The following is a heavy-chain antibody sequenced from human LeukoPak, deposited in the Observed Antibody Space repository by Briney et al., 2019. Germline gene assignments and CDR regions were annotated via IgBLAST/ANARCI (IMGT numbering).Heavy chain of an antibody. Sequence: ASVKVSCKASGYTFTSYDINWVRQATGQGLEWMGWMNPNSGNTGYAQKFQGRVTMTRNTSISTAYMEPSSLRSEDTAVYYCARAKEQWLEDYYYYGMDVWGQGTTVTVSS. CDR2: MNPNSGNT. CDR1: GYTFTSYD. V-gene: IGHV1-8*01. J-gene: IGHJ6*02. D-gene: IGHD6-19*01. CDR3: ARAKEQWLEDYYYYGMDV.